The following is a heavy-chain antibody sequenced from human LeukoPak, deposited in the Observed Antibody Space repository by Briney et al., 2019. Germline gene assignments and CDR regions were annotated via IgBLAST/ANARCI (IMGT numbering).Heavy chain of an antibody. CDR1: GYTFTSYY. J-gene: IGHJ3*02. CDR2: INPSGGST. Sequence: GASVKVSCKASGYTFTSYYMHWVRQAPGQGLEWMGIINPSGGSTSYAQKLQGRVTMTTDTSTSTAYMELRSLRSDDTAVYYCARTARAFDIWGQGTMVTVSS. CDR3: ARTARAFDI. V-gene: IGHV1-46*01.